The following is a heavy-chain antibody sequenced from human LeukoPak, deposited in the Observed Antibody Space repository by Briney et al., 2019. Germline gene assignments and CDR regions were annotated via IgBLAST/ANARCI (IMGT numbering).Heavy chain of an antibody. V-gene: IGHV3-74*01. CDR1: GFTFSRYW. CDR2: INTDGSST. J-gene: IGHJ5*02. CDR3: AGDTGGPRVGFDP. Sequence: GGSLRLSCAASGFTFSRYWMHWVRQAPGKGLVWVSRINTDGSSTNYADSVKGRFTISRDNAKNTLYLQMNSLRAEDTAVYYCAGDTGGPRVGFDPWGQGTLVTVSS. D-gene: IGHD7-27*01.